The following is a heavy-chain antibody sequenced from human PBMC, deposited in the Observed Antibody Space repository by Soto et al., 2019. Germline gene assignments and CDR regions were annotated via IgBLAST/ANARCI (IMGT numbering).Heavy chain of an antibody. CDR2: IYTSGST. CDR1: GGSISSYY. V-gene: IGHV4-4*07. CDR3: ARGRRTTLYDFRPDYYGMDV. D-gene: IGHD3-3*01. J-gene: IGHJ6*02. Sequence: SETLSLTCTVSGGSISSYYWSWIRQPAGKGLEWIGRIYTSGSTNYNPSLKSRVTMSVDTSKNQFSLKLSSVTAADTAVYYCARGRRTTLYDFRPDYYGMDVWGQGTTVTVS.